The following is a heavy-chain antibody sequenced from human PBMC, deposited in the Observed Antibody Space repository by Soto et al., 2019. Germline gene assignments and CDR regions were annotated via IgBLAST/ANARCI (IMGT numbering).Heavy chain of an antibody. CDR3: XXXXXXXXXXXPLDY. V-gene: IGHV1-18*01. Sequence: QVQLVQSGAEVKKPGASVKVSCKASGYTFSRYGITWVRQAPGQGLEWMGWISGYSGNTNYAQNLRGRVTMTTETXXXXXXXXXXXXXXXXXXXXXXXXXXXXXXXXXPLDYWGQGTLVTVSS. CDR1: GYTFSRYG. J-gene: IGHJ4*02. CDR2: ISGYSGNT.